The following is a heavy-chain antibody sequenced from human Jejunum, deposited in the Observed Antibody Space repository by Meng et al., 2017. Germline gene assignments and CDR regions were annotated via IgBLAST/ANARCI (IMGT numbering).Heavy chain of an antibody. CDR3: ATGAQLHLVEVHTLMGADY. J-gene: IGHJ4*02. CDR1: GFTLSGYS. V-gene: IGHV3-21*04. D-gene: IGHD5-18*01. CDR2: VSSTSACI. Sequence: GESLKISCSGSGFTLSGYSMNWVRQAPGKGLEWVSSVSSTSACIYYADSVKGRFTISRDNAKRSLYLQMNSLRAEDTAVYYCATGAQLHLVEVHTLMGADYWGQGTLVTVSS.